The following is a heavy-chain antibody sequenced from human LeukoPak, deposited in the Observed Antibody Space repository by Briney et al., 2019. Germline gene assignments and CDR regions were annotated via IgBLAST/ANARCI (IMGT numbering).Heavy chain of an antibody. V-gene: IGHV4-34*01. J-gene: IGHJ4*02. CDR2: INHSGST. Sequence: SETLSLTCAVYGGSFSGYYWSWIRQPPGKGLEWIGEINHSGSTNYNPSLKSRVTISVDTSKNQFSLKLSSVTAVDTAVYYCARGGWYNYWGQGTLVTVSS. CDR1: GGSFSGYY. D-gene: IGHD1-1*01. CDR3: ARGGWYNY.